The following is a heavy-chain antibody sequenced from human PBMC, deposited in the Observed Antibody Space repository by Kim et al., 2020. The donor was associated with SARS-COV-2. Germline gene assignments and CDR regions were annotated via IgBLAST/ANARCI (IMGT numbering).Heavy chain of an antibody. J-gene: IGHJ4*02. Sequence: GGSLRLSCAASGFTVSSNYMSWVRQAPGKGLEWVSVIYSGGSTNYADSVKGRFTISRDNSKNTMYLQMNSLRAEDMAVYYCARYTAPRLGNCDYWGQGTLVTVSS. V-gene: IGHV3-66*01. D-gene: IGHD5-18*01. CDR3: ARYTAPRLGNCDY. CDR2: IYSGGST. CDR1: GFTVSSNY.